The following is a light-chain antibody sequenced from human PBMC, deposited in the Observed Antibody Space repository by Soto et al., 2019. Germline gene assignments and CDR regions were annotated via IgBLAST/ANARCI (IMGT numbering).Light chain of an antibody. V-gene: IGKV3-15*01. CDR1: QIVSSSN. CDR3: QKYNNWTPLT. CDR2: GAS. J-gene: IGKJ5*01. Sequence: EIVLTQSPSTLSLSPGERATLSCRASQIVSSSNLAWYQQTPGQAPRLLIYGASTRATGIPARFSGSGSGTEFNLTISRLQSEDFAVYYCQKYNNWTPLTLGHGKRREI.